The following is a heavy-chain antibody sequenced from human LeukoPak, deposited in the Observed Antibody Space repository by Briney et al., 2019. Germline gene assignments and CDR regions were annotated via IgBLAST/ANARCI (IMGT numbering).Heavy chain of an antibody. CDR3: ARDGDSSGWFSWFDP. V-gene: IGHV1-2*04. CDR1: GYTFTSYY. CDR2: INPNSGGT. D-gene: IGHD6-19*01. Sequence: ASVKVSCKASGYTFTSYYMHWVRQAPGQGLEWMGWINPNSGGTNYAQKFQGWVTMTRDTSISTAYMELSRLRSDDTAVYYCARDGDSSGWFSWFDPWGLGTLVTVSS. J-gene: IGHJ5*02.